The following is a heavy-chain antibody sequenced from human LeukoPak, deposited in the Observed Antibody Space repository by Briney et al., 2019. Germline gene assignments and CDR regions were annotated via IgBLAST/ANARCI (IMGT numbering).Heavy chain of an antibody. J-gene: IGHJ4*02. Sequence: SVKVSCKASGGTFSSYAISWVRQAPGQGLEWMGGIIPIFGTANYAQKFQGRVTITADESTSTAYMELSSLRSEDTAVYYCARRGFDWLLKDYYYFDYWGQGTLVTVSS. V-gene: IGHV1-69*13. CDR3: ARRGFDWLLKDYYYFDY. CDR2: IIPIFGTA. D-gene: IGHD3-9*01. CDR1: GGTFSSYA.